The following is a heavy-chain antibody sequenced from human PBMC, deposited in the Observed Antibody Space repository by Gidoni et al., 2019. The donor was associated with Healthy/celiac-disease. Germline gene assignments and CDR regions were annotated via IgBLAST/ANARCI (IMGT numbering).Heavy chain of an antibody. D-gene: IGHD1-26*01. Sequence: QVQLQESGPGLVKPSETLSLTCTVSGGPISSYYWSWIRQPAGKGLEWIGRIYTSGSTNYNPSLKSRVTMSVDTSKNQFSLKLSSVTAADTAVYYCARAEWELLRGHAEYFQHWGQGTLVTVSS. CDR2: IYTSGST. CDR1: GGPISSYY. J-gene: IGHJ1*01. CDR3: ARAEWELLRGHAEYFQH. V-gene: IGHV4-4*07.